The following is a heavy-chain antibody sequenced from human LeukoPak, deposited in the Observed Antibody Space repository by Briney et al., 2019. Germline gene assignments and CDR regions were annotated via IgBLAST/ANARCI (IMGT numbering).Heavy chain of an antibody. CDR3: ARDGWPAFDY. V-gene: IGHV6-1*01. Sequence: SQTLSLTFAISGDSVSSYTAAWNWIRQSPSRGLEWLGRTFYRSKWYNDYAVSVKSRITINPDTSKNQFSLQLNSVTPEDTAVYYCARDGWPAFDYWGQGTLVTVSS. J-gene: IGHJ4*02. CDR2: TFYRSKWYN. CDR1: GDSVSSYTAA. D-gene: IGHD2-15*01.